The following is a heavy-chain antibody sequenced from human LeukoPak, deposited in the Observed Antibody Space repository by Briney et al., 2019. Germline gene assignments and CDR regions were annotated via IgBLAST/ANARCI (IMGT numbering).Heavy chain of an antibody. CDR1: GGSISSYY. CDR2: IYYNGGT. Sequence: PSETLSLTCTVSGGSISSYYWSWIRQPPGKGLEWIGYIYYNGGTNYNPSLKSRVTISVDMSENQFSLRLNSVTAADTAVYYCAREKQLVRTFDYWGQGTLVTVSS. D-gene: IGHD6-6*01. V-gene: IGHV4-59*01. J-gene: IGHJ4*02. CDR3: AREKQLVRTFDY.